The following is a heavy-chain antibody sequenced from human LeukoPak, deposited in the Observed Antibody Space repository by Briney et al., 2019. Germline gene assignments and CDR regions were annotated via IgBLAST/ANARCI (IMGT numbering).Heavy chain of an antibody. V-gene: IGHV1-8*03. Sequence: GASVKVSCKASGYTFTSYDINWVRQATGQGLEWMGYMNPNSGNTGYAQKFQGRVTITTNTSTSTAYMELSSLRYDDTAVYYCAREGSDYWGQGTLVTVSS. CDR2: MNPNSGNT. J-gene: IGHJ4*02. CDR3: AREGSDY. CDR1: GYTFTSYD.